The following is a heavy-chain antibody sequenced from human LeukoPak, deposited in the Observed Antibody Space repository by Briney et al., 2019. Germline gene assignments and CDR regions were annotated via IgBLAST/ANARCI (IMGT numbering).Heavy chain of an antibody. D-gene: IGHD2-21*01. CDR2: IYHSGST. Sequence: SGTLSLTCAVSGGSFSSSNWWSWVRQPPGKGLEWIGEIYHSGSTNYNPSLKSRVTISVDKSKNQFSLKLSSVTAADTALYYCARAPIVVELNAFDIWGQGTMVTVSS. V-gene: IGHV4-4*02. J-gene: IGHJ3*02. CDR3: ARAPIVVELNAFDI. CDR1: GGSFSSSNW.